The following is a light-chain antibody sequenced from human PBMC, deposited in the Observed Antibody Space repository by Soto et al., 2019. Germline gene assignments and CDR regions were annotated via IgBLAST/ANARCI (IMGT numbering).Light chain of an antibody. CDR2: KAS. CDR3: QHYNSYSEA. Sequence: IQMTQNPSTVSASVGNRVTITCRASQSISSWLAWYQQKPGKAPKLLIYKASTLKSGVPSRFSGSGSGTEFTLTISSLQPDDFATYYCQHYNSYSEAFGQGTKVDVK. V-gene: IGKV1-5*03. J-gene: IGKJ1*01. CDR1: QSISSW.